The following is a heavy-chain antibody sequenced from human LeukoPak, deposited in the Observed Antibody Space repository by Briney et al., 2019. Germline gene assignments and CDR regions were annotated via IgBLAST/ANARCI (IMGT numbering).Heavy chain of an antibody. Sequence: ASVKVSCKASGYRFTSYWIGWVRQMPGKGLEWMGVIHPGEYERRYSPSFEGQVTISADKSISTAYMQWSSLKASVTAMYYCARRTDSGWKWFDPWGQGTLVTVSS. V-gene: IGHV5-51*01. D-gene: IGHD6-25*01. J-gene: IGHJ5*02. CDR2: IHPGEYER. CDR3: ARRTDSGWKWFDP. CDR1: GYRFTSYW.